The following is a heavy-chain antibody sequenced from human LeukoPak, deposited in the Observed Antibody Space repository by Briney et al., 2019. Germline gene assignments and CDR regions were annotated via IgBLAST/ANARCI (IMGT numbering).Heavy chain of an antibody. V-gene: IGHV4-34*01. CDR2: INHSGST. CDR3: ARAGYCSGGSCYSSYYYYGMDV. D-gene: IGHD2-15*01. CDR1: GGSFSGYY. J-gene: IGHJ6*02. Sequence: AETLSLTCAVYGGSFSGYYWSWVRQPPGKGLEWVGEINHSGSTNYNPSITSRVTISVDTSTNQFSLKLSSVTAADTAVYYCARAGYCSGGSCYSSYYYYGMDVWGQGTTVTVSS.